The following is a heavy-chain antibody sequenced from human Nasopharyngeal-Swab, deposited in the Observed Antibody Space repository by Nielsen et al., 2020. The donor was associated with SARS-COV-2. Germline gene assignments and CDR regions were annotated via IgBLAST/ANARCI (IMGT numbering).Heavy chain of an antibody. D-gene: IGHD2-2*01. CDR2: VSPDGTSK. V-gene: IGHV3-30*03. Sequence: GESLKISCAASGFTFSNFGIHWVRQAPGKGLEWVAVVSPDGTSKDYADSVKGRFTISRDNSKITLDLQMNSLRVEDTAVYYCVRDMRGAYAFDIWGQGTMVTVSS. CDR3: VRDMRGAYAFDI. CDR1: GFTFSNFG. J-gene: IGHJ3*02.